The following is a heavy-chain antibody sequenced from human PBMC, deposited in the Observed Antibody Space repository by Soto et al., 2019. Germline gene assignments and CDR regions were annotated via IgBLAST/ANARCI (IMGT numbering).Heavy chain of an antibody. CDR2: SNVGNGNT. CDR3: ASYKWGSGSRWRDP. CDR1: GYTYISYS. V-gene: IGHV1-3*05. Sequence: QVQVVQSGAEEKKPGASVKVSCKASGYTYISYSMHWVRQAPGQRLEWMGWSNVGNGNTKYSQNFQGRVTINQDTPASPAHMELSSLPSEGTAEYYCASYKWGSGSRWRDPWGQGTLVTVSS. J-gene: IGHJ5*02. D-gene: IGHD6-19*01.